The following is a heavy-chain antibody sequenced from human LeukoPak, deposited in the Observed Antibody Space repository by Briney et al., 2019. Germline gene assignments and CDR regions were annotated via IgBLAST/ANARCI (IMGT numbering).Heavy chain of an antibody. Sequence: VGSLRLSCAASGFTFGPYTMNWVRQAPGKGLEWVSYISSSSDTIYYADSVKGRFTISRDNAKNSLYLQMNSLRVEDTAVYYCASGMRVGPNIWGQGTLVTVSS. D-gene: IGHD1-26*01. CDR3: ASGMRVGPNI. CDR1: GFTFGPYT. J-gene: IGHJ4*02. CDR2: ISSSSDTI. V-gene: IGHV3-48*04.